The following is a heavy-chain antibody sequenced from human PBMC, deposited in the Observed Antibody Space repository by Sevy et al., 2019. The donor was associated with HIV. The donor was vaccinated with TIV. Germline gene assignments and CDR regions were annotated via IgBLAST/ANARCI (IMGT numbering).Heavy chain of an antibody. V-gene: IGHV3-23*01. Sequence: GGSLRLSCAASGFTFSSYAMSWVRQAPGKGLEWVSAISGSGGSTYYADSVKGRFTISRDNSKNTLYLQMNSLRAEDTAVYYCAKDPEGCMIVVVITWFDPWGQGTLVTVSS. J-gene: IGHJ5*02. CDR1: GFTFSSYA. CDR3: AKDPEGCMIVVVITWFDP. CDR2: ISGSGGST. D-gene: IGHD3-22*01.